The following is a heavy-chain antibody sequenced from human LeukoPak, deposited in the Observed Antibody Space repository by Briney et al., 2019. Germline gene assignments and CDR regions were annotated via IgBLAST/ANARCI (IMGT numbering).Heavy chain of an antibody. D-gene: IGHD3-3*01. CDR1: GGSISSYY. Sequence: SETLSLTCTVSGGSISSYYWSWIRQPPGKGLEWIGYIYYSGSTNYNPSLKSRVTISVDTSKNQFSLKLSPVTAADTAVYYCAREITIFGVVRFDPWGQGTLVTVSS. CDR3: AREITIFGVVRFDP. J-gene: IGHJ5*02. V-gene: IGHV4-59*01. CDR2: IYYSGST.